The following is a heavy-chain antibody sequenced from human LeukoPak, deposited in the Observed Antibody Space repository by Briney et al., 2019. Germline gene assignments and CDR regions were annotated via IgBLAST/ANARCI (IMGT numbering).Heavy chain of an antibody. J-gene: IGHJ4*02. CDR2: ISSSSSTI. D-gene: IGHD3-10*01. CDR3: ARDSSYYYGSGSPSY. V-gene: IGHV3-48*04. CDR1: GFTFSSYS. Sequence: GSLRLSCAASGFTFSSYSMNWVRQAPGKGLEWVSYISSSSSTIYYADSVKGRFTISRDNAKNSLYLQMNSLRAEDTAVYYCARDSSYYYGSGSPSYWGQGTLVTVSS.